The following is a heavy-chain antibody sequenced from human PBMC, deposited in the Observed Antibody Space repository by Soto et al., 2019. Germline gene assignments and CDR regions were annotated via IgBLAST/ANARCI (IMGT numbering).Heavy chain of an antibody. CDR1: GFTFRTHD. Sequence: EVQLVESGGGLVKPGGCLRLSCVASGFTFRTHDMNWVRQAPGKGLEWVSFISRSGSSIYYAESVKGRFTISRDNAKNPLYLQMDSLGAEDTAVYYCAREQLYGTGVTGYFDSWGQGTLVTVSS. J-gene: IGHJ4*02. CDR3: AREQLYGTGVTGYFDS. V-gene: IGHV3-21*01. D-gene: IGHD2-8*02. CDR2: ISRSGSSI.